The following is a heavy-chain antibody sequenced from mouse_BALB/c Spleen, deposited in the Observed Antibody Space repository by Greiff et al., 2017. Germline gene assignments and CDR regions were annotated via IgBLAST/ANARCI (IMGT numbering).Heavy chain of an antibody. J-gene: IGHJ3*01. D-gene: IGHD2-4*01. V-gene: IGHV2-5-1*01. Sequence: VQLVESGPSLVQPSQSLSITCTVSGFSLTSYGVHWVRQSPGKGLEWLGVIWRGGSTDYNAAFMSRLSITKDNSKSQVFFKMNSLQADDTAIYYCAKNENDYDGAWFAYWGQGTLVTVSA. CDR1: GFSLTSYG. CDR3: AKNENDYDGAWFAY. CDR2: IWRGGST.